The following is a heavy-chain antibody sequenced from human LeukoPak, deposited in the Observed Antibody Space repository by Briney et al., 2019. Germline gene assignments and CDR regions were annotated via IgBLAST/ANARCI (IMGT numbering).Heavy chain of an antibody. CDR3: AREGSGSYYGAFDI. CDR2: IYSGGST. CDR1: GFTVSSNY. Sequence: PRRSLRLSCAASGFTVSSNYMSWVSQAPGKGLEWVSVIYSGGSTYYADSVKGRFTISRDNSKNTLYLQMNSLRAEDTAVYYCAREGSGSYYGAFDIWGQGTMVTVSS. J-gene: IGHJ3*02. D-gene: IGHD1-26*01. V-gene: IGHV3-53*01.